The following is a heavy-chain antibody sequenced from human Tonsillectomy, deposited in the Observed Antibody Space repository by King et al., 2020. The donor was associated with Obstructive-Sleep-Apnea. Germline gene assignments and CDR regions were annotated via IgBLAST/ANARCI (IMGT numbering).Heavy chain of an antibody. J-gene: IGHJ1*01. CDR3: AGEGSSWYRAEYFQH. D-gene: IGHD6-13*01. Sequence: VQLVESGGGLVKPGGSLRLSCAASGFTFSSYTLNWVRQAPGKGLEWVSSISSSSSYIYYADSVKGRFTISRDNAKNSLYLQMNSLRAEDTAVYYCAGEGSSWYRAEYFQHWGQGTLVIVSS. CDR1: GFTFSSYT. V-gene: IGHV3-21*01. CDR2: ISSSSSYI.